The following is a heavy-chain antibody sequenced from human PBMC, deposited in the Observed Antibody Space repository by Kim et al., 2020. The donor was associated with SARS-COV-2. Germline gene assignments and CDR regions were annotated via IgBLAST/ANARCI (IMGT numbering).Heavy chain of an antibody. CDR1: GFTFSSYG. CDR2: ISYDGSNK. V-gene: IGHV3-30*18. CDR3: AKESYDFFYYYYGMDV. D-gene: IGHD3-3*01. J-gene: IGHJ6*02. Sequence: GGSLRLSCAASGFTFSSYGMHWVRQAPGKGLEWVAVISYDGSNKYYADSVKGRFTISRDNSKNTLYLQMNSLRAEDTAVYYCAKESYDFFYYYYGMDVWGPGTTGTVSS.